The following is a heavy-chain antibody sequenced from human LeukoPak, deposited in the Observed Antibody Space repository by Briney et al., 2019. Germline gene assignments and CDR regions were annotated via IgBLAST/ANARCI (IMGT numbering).Heavy chain of an antibody. D-gene: IGHD6-13*01. CDR2: INHSGST. Sequence: PSETLSLTCAVYGGSFSGYYWSWIRQPPGKGLEWLGEINHSGSTNYNPSLKSRVTISVDTSKNQFSLQLSSVTAADTAVYYCARGRDSSSWFNWFDPWGQGTLVTVSS. CDR3: ARGRDSSSWFNWFDP. V-gene: IGHV4-34*01. CDR1: GGSFSGYY. J-gene: IGHJ5*02.